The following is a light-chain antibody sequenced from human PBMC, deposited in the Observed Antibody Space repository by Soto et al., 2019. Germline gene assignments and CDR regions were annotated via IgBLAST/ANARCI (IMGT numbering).Light chain of an antibody. Sequence: DIQMTQSPASLSASVGDSVTISCRASQSIGRNLNWYQQKPGKAPTXLIFTSSSLQSGVPSRFSGSGSGTDFIITISSLQPEDCETYYCQQSYSTPPTFGQGTKVDIK. V-gene: IGKV1-39*01. J-gene: IGKJ1*01. CDR1: QSIGRN. CDR3: QQSYSTPPT. CDR2: TSS.